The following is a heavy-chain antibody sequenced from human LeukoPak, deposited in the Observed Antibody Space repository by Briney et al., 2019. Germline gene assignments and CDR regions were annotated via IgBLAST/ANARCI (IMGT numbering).Heavy chain of an antibody. CDR1: GGSISSSY. Sequence: PSETLSLTCTVSGGSISSSYWNWIRQPPGKGLEWIGYISYSGSTNYNPSLQSRVSISLDTSKNHFSLKLRSVTAADTAVYYCARDSLYATNWYDPWGQGTLVTVSS. V-gene: IGHV4-59*01. J-gene: IGHJ5*02. CDR2: ISYSGST. CDR3: ARDSLYATNWYDP. D-gene: IGHD2-8*01.